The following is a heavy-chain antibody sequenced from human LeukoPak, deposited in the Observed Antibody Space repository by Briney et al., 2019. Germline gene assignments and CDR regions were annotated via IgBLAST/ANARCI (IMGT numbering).Heavy chain of an antibody. CDR2: INPNSGGT. D-gene: IGHD6-6*01. J-gene: IGHJ4*02. V-gene: IGHV1-2*02. CDR1: GYTLTGFY. CDR3: ARDWSSDYYFDY. Sequence: ASVKASWKASGYTLTGFYMHWVRPAPGQWLEWMGWINPNSGGTNYAQKFQGRVTMTRDTSISTAYMELSRLRSDDTAVYYCARDWSSDYYFDYWGQGTLVTVSS.